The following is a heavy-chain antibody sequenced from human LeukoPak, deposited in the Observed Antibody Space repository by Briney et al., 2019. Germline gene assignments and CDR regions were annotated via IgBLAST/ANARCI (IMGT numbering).Heavy chain of an antibody. V-gene: IGHV1-8*01. CDR2: MNPNSGNT. CDR3: ARGRGGQWLVSYYFDY. D-gene: IGHD6-19*01. J-gene: IGHJ4*02. Sequence: ASVKVSCKASGYTFTSYDINWVRQATGQGLEWMGWMNPNSGNTGYAQKFQGRVTMTRNTSISTAYMELSSLRSEDTAVYYCARGRGGQWLVSYYFDYWGQGTLVTVSS. CDR1: GYTFTSYD.